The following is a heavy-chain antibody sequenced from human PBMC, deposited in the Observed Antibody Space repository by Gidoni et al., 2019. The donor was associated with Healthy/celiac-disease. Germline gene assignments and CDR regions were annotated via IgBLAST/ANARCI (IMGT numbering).Heavy chain of an antibody. CDR3: ARDAADIVVVVAAIRSGAFDI. J-gene: IGHJ3*02. V-gene: IGHV3-33*01. D-gene: IGHD2-15*01. CDR2: IWYDGSNK. Sequence: TFSSYGMHWVRQAPGKGLEWVAVIWYDGSNKYYADSVKGRFTISRDNSKNTPYLQMNSLRAEDTAVYYCARDAADIVVVVAAIRSGAFDIWGQGTMVTVSS. CDR1: TFSSYG.